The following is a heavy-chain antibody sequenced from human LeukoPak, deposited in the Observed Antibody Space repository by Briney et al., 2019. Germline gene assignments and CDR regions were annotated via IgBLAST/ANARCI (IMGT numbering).Heavy chain of an antibody. CDR1: GYTFTAYY. J-gene: IGHJ4*02. D-gene: IGHD6-19*01. V-gene: IGHV1-2*02. CDR2: ISPSSGVT. CDR3: ARELRGQWVVD. Sequence: ASVKVSCKASGYTFTAYYIHWVRQAPGQGLEWMGWISPSSGVTNYAQNFQGRVTMTKDTSITTAYMELNSLRSDDTAVYYCARELRGQWVVDWGQGTLVTVFS.